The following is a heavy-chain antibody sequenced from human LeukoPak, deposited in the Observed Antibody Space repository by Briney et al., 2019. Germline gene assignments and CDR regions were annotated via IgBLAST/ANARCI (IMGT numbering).Heavy chain of an antibody. CDR2: ISSDSDNI. CDR3: TPQKPYGASPLDC. D-gene: IGHD4/OR15-4a*01. Sequence: RGSLRLSCAASGFTFSTYAMNWIRQAPGKGLEWVSYISSDSDNIYYADSVKGRFTISSDNAKNSLYLQMNSLRAEDAAVYYCTPQKPYGASPLDCWGQGTLDSVSS. J-gene: IGHJ4*02. CDR1: GFTFSTYA. V-gene: IGHV3-48*01.